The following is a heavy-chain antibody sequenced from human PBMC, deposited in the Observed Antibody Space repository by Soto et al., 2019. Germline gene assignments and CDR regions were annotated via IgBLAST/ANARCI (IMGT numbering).Heavy chain of an antibody. Sequence: QVQLVESGGSVVQPGRSLRLSCAASGFTFSSYGMHWVRQAPGKGLEWVAVISYDGSNKYYADSVKGRFTISRDNSKNTLYLQMNSLRAEDTAVYYCAKDRIAVAQYYFDYWGQGTLVTVSS. CDR1: GFTFSSYG. D-gene: IGHD6-19*01. CDR2: ISYDGSNK. CDR3: AKDRIAVAQYYFDY. J-gene: IGHJ4*02. V-gene: IGHV3-30*18.